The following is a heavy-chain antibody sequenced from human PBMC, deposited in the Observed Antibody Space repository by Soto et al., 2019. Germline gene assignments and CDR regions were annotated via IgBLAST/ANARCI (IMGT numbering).Heavy chain of an antibody. Sequence: ASLKVACKTSGCTFTSYGIICVRHTHGQGLELIGWISAYNGNTNYAQKLQGRVTMTTDTSTSTAYMELRSLRSDDTAVYYCARDRDYYDSSGYYSRLLEPWGQGTLVTVSS. V-gene: IGHV1-18*01. D-gene: IGHD3-22*01. CDR3: ARDRDYYDSSGYYSRLLEP. CDR1: GCTFTSYG. J-gene: IGHJ5*02. CDR2: ISAYNGNT.